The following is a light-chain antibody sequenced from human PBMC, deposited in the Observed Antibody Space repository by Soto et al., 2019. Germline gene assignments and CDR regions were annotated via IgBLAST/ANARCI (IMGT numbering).Light chain of an antibody. J-gene: IGKJ2*01. V-gene: IGKV3-11*01. CDR2: DAS. CDR1: QSVTTY. Sequence: EIVLTQSPATLSLSPGERATLSCRASQSVTTYLSWYQQKPGQAPRLLIYDASNRATDITARFSGSGSGTEFTLTITSLEPEDFAVYYCQHRGNWPRTFGQGTKLEIK. CDR3: QHRGNWPRT.